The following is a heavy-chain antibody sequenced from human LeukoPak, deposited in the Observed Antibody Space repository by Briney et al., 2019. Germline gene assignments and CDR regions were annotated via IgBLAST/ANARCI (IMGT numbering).Heavy chain of an antibody. CDR1: RVTFTSDA. V-gene: IGHV1-69*06. D-gene: IGHD1-1*01. J-gene: IGHJ3*02. CDR3: ARDRTRTGTTFSFDAFDI. Sequence: VASLRVSSKPSRVTFTSDAISWGRQAPGQGRWWRGGIIAIFGTANYAQTFPGRVTITADTPTSTAYMGLSSLRSEDTAVYYCARDRTRTGTTFSFDAFDIWGQGTMVTVSS. CDR2: IIAIFGTA.